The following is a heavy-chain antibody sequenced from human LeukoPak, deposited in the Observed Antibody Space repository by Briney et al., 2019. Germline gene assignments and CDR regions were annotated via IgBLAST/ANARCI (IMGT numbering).Heavy chain of an antibody. V-gene: IGHV3-30*18. J-gene: IGHJ4*02. CDR2: ISYDGSNK. D-gene: IGHD6-19*01. CDR1: GFTFSSYG. CDR3: AKDTIAVGPGDYFDY. Sequence: GGSLRLSCAASGFTFSSYGMHGVRQAPGKGLEGVAVISYDGSNKYYADSVKGRFTISRDNSKNTLYLQMNSLRAEDTAVYYCAKDTIAVGPGDYFDYWGQGTLVTVSS.